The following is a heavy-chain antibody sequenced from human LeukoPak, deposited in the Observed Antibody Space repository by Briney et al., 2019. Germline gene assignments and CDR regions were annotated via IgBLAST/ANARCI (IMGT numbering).Heavy chain of an antibody. J-gene: IGHJ4*02. V-gene: IGHV3-20*04. CDR3: ARVAKNGDFWSGSPTARHFDQ. CDR2: INWNGGST. CDR1: GFTFDDYG. Sequence: PGGSLTLSCAASGFTFDDYGMRWARHAPGRGLEWVSGINWNGGSTGHADSVKGRFTISRDNAKNSLYLQMSSLRGEDTALYYCARVAKNGDFWSGSPTARHFDQWGQGTLVTVSS. D-gene: IGHD3-3*01.